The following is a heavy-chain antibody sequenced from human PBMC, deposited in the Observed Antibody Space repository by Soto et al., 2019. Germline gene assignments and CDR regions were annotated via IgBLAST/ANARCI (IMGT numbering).Heavy chain of an antibody. CDR2: INHSGST. D-gene: IGHD6-19*01. CDR3: ARDQGYSSRWPD. CDR1: GGSFSGYY. J-gene: IGHJ4*02. V-gene: IGHV4-34*01. Sequence: SETLSLTCAVYGGSFSGYYWSWIRQPPGKGLEWIGEINHSGSTNYNPSLKSRVTISVDTSKNQISLKVNSVTAADTAVYYCARDQGYSSRWPDWGQGTLVTVSS.